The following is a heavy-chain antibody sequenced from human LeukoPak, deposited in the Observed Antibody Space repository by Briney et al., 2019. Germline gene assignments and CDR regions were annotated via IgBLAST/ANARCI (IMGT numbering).Heavy chain of an antibody. CDR2: IYTSGST. CDR1: GGSISSYY. V-gene: IGHV4-4*07. D-gene: IGHD7-27*01. CDR3: ARGYNWGSPTRNFHYLDV. J-gene: IGHJ6*03. Sequence: PSETLSLTCTVSGGSISSYYWSWIRQPAGKGLEWIGRIYTSGSTNYNPSLKSRVTMSVATSKNQFSLKLRSVTAADTAVYYCARGYNWGSPTRNFHYLDVWGKGTTVTVSS.